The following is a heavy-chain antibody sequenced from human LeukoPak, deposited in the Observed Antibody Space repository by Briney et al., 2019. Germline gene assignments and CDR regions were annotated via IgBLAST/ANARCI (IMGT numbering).Heavy chain of an antibody. Sequence: PSETLSLTCAVYGGSFSGYYWSWIRQPPGKGLEWIGEINHSGSTNYNPSLKGRVTISVDTSKNQFSLKLSSVTAADTAVYYCARHYYGSGSYYGLTGFDYWGQGTLVTVSS. D-gene: IGHD3-10*01. CDR2: INHSGST. J-gene: IGHJ4*02. V-gene: IGHV4-34*01. CDR1: GGSFSGYY. CDR3: ARHYYGSGSYYGLTGFDY.